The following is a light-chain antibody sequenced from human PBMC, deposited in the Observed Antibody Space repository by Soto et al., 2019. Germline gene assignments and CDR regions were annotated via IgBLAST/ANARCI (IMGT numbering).Light chain of an antibody. V-gene: IGLV3-21*04. CDR2: YDI. CDR3: QVWDSSSDHPGV. CDR1: NIGSRS. J-gene: IGLJ2*01. Sequence: SYELTQPPSESVAPGKTARITCGGHNIGSRSVHWYQQKPGQAPVLVIYYDIDRPSGIPERFSGSNSENTAALTISSVEDGDEADYYCQVWDSSSDHPGVFGGGTKLTVL.